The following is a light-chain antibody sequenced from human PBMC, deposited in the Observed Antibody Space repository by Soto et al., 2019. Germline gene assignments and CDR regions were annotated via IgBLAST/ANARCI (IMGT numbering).Light chain of an antibody. CDR3: QQYGSSPPEVT. CDR2: DAS. V-gene: IGKV3-15*01. J-gene: IGKJ3*01. Sequence: EIVMTQSPATLSVSPGERAPLSCRASQSVSSNLAWYQQKPGQAPRLLIYDASTRATGIPARFSGSGSGTDFTLTISRLEPEDFAVYYCQQYGSSPPEVTFGPGTKVDIK. CDR1: QSVSSN.